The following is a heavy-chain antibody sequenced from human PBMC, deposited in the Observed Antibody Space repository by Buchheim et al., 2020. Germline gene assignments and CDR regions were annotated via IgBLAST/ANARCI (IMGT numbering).Heavy chain of an antibody. CDR1: GGSISSSSYY. CDR2: IYYSGST. Sequence: QLQLQESGPGLVKPSETLSLTCTVSGGSISSSSYYWGWIRQPPGKGLEWIGSIYYSGSTYYNPSLKSRVTISVDTSKNQFSLKLSSVTAADTAVYYCARDGRTIFGVVAYGMDVWGQGTT. CDR3: ARDGRTIFGVVAYGMDV. J-gene: IGHJ6*02. V-gene: IGHV4-39*07. D-gene: IGHD3-3*01.